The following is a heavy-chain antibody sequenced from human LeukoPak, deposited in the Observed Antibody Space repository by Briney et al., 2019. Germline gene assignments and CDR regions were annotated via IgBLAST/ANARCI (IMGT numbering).Heavy chain of an antibody. CDR2: INAYSGNT. Sequence: ASVKVSCKASGFTFTGYYMHWVRQAPGQGLEWMGWINAYSGNTNYVERFQGRVTMTTDTSTSTAYMELRSLRSDDTAVYYCARDGETDYVPGGYWGQGTLVTVSS. CDR1: GFTFTGYY. CDR3: ARDGETDYVPGGY. V-gene: IGHV1-18*04. D-gene: IGHD4-17*01. J-gene: IGHJ4*02.